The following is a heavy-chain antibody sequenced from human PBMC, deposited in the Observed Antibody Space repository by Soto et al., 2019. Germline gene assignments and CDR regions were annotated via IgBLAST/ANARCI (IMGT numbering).Heavy chain of an antibody. J-gene: IGHJ4*02. D-gene: IGHD4-17*01. CDR2: LSYDGSNT. CDR3: ATESGRNTVTPPDS. CDR1: GFTFNGYG. V-gene: IGHV3-30*03. Sequence: QVQLVESGGGVVQPGKSLRLSCAASGFTFNGYGMHWVRQAPGKGLEWVALLSYDGSNTYYADSMKGRFTISSDISKNTLFLQMNSLRVEDTAVYYCATESGRNTVTPPDSWGQGTLVTVSS.